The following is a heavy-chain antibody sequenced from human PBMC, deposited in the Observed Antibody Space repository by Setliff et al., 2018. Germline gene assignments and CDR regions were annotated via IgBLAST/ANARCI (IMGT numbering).Heavy chain of an antibody. V-gene: IGHV4-59*01. J-gene: IGHJ4*02. CDR2: IYYTGSP. Sequence: SETLSLTCTASGGSISGYYWSWIRQPPGKGLEWIGNIYYTGSPSYSPSLRSRGTISVDTSKNKFSLSLSSVTAADTAVYYCARGGYNGYAVFDDWGQGALVTVSS. CDR1: GGSISGYY. CDR3: ARGGYNGYAVFDD. D-gene: IGHD5-12*01.